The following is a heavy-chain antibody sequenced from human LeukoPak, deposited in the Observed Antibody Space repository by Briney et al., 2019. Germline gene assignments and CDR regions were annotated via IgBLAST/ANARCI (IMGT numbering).Heavy chain of an antibody. CDR1: GYSFTSYW. J-gene: IGHJ4*02. V-gene: IGHV5-51*01. Sequence: GESLKISCKGSGYSFTSYWIGWVRQMPGKGLEWMGIIYPGDSDTRYSPSFQGQVTMSADKSISTAYLQWSSLKASDTAMYYCARSIGVIATPYYFDYWGQGTLVTVSS. D-gene: IGHD2-21*01. CDR2: IYPGDSDT. CDR3: ARSIGVIATPYYFDY.